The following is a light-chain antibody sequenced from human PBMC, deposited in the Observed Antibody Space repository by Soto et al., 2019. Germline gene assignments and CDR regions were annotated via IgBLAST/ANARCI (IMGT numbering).Light chain of an antibody. CDR3: QSWDISLGV. CDR1: KFGDKY. V-gene: IGLV3-1*01. CDR2: QDS. J-gene: IGLJ1*01. Sequence: SYALTQPPSVSGSPGQTASITCSGDKFGDKYACWYQQKPGQSRELVIYQDSKLPSGTPERFSGSTSGNTATLTLSGTQAMDEADYYCQSWDISLGVFGTGTKLTVL.